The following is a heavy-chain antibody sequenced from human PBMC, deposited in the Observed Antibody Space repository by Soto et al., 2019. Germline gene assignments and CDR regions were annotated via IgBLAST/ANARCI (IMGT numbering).Heavy chain of an antibody. V-gene: IGHV1-69*01. CDR2: IISIFDIT. CDR3: ARPDEGGYSSNHHYYYALDV. J-gene: IGHJ6*01. CDR1: GGTFRSYS. D-gene: IGHD3-22*01. Sequence: QVQLVQSGAEVKKPGSSVKVSCKASGGTFRSYSISWVRQAPGQGLEWMGGIISIFDITNYAQKFQGRVTITADESTSTAYMELSSLGSDDTAVYYCARPDEGGYSSNHHYYYALDVW.